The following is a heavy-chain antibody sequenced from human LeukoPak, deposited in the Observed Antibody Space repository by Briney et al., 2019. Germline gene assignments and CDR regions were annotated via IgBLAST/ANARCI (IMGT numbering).Heavy chain of an antibody. CDR1: GGSITNSTYY. CDR2: YYYSGTT. J-gene: IGHJ4*02. D-gene: IGHD2-2*01. CDR3: ARRVYQDPFDY. Sequence: SETLSLTCTVSGGSITNSTYYWGRIRQPQGKGLVGIGCYYYSGTTYYTPSIKSRVTISVDSSKNQFSLKLSSAAAAEPAVYYWARRVYQDPFDYWGQGTLVTVSS. V-gene: IGHV4-39*01.